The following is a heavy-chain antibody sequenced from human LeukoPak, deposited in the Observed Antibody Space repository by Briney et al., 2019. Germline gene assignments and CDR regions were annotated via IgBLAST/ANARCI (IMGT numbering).Heavy chain of an antibody. CDR3: ARDYGDYFHY. CDR1: GGSFSGYY. CDR2: IIDTGST. V-gene: IGHV4-34*12. J-gene: IGHJ4*02. Sequence: PSGTLSLTCAVYGGSFSGYYWTWIRQPPGKGLEWIGEIIDTGSTKYNSSLKSRVTISVDTSKNQFSLRLSSVTAADTAVYYCARDYGDYFHYWGQGTLVTVSS. D-gene: IGHD4-17*01.